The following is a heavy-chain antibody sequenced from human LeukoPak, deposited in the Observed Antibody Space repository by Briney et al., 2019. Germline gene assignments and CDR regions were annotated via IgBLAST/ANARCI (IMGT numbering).Heavy chain of an antibody. Sequence: PGGSLRLSCAASGFTFSDYYMSWNRQAPGKGLEWVSYISSSGSTIYYADSVKGRFTISRDNAKNSLYLQMNSLRAEDTAVYYCSLSGSHRGFRYYYYGMDVWGQGTTVTVSS. J-gene: IGHJ6*02. D-gene: IGHD1-26*01. V-gene: IGHV3-11*01. CDR1: GFTFSDYY. CDR3: SLSGSHRGFRYYYYGMDV. CDR2: ISSSGSTI.